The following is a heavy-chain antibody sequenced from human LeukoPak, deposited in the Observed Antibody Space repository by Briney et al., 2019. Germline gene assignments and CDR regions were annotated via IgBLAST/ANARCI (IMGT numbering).Heavy chain of an antibody. CDR3: ARGRETYYYDSSGYLFDY. CDR1: GGSINNYY. Sequence: SETLSLTCTVSGGSINNYYWSWIRQPAGKGLEWIGRIYTRGSTNYNPSLKSRVTMSVDTSKNQFSLKLSSVTAADTAVYYCARGRETYYYDSSGYLFDYWGQGTLVTVSS. D-gene: IGHD3-22*01. J-gene: IGHJ4*02. V-gene: IGHV4-4*07. CDR2: IYTRGST.